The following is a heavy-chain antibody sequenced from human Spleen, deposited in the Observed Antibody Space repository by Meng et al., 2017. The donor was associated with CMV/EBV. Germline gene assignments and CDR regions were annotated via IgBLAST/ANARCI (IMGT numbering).Heavy chain of an antibody. V-gene: IGHV3-30-3*01. Sequence: GGSLRLSCAASGFTFSSYAMHWVRQAPGKGLEWVAVISYDGSNKYYADSVKGRFTISRDNSKNTLYLQMNSLRAEDTAVYYCARDFTSSPSSYGSPLDYWGQGTLVTVSS. CDR1: GFTFSSYA. CDR3: ARDFTSSPSSYGSPLDY. D-gene: IGHD5-18*01. J-gene: IGHJ4*02. CDR2: ISYDGSNK.